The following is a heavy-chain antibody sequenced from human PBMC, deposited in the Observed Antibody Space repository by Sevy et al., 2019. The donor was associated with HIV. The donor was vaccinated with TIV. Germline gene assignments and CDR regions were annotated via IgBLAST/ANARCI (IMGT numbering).Heavy chain of an antibody. CDR1: GGTFSSYA. CDR3: ARDTFGGYYYYYGMDV. Sequence: ASVKVSCKASGGTFSSYAISWVRQAPGQGLEWMGGLIPIFGTANYAQKFQGRVTITADESTSTAYMELSSLRSEDTAVYYCARDTFGGYYYYYGMDVWGQGTTVTVSS. J-gene: IGHJ6*02. D-gene: IGHD3-16*01. V-gene: IGHV1-69*13. CDR2: LIPIFGTA.